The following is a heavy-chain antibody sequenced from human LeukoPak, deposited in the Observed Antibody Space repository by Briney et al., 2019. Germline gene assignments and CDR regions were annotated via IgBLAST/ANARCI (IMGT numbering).Heavy chain of an antibody. D-gene: IGHD5-18*01. CDR3: ARAIPRGYSYGYDAFDI. Sequence: ASVKVSYKASGYTFTSYGISWVRQAPGQGLEWMGWISAYNGNTNYAQKLQGRVTMTTDTSTSTAYMELRSLRSDDTAVYYCARAIPRGYSYGYDAFDIWGQGTMVTVSS. CDR2: ISAYNGNT. V-gene: IGHV1-18*01. CDR1: GYTFTSYG. J-gene: IGHJ3*02.